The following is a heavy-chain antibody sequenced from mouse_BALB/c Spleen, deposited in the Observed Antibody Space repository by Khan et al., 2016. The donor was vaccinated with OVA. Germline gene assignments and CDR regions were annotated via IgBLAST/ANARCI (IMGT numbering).Heavy chain of an antibody. V-gene: IGHV1S41*01. CDR2: IAPGSGSS. CDR3: AKGNYYGRTCYAMDY. Sequence: DLVKPGPSVKLSCKASGYTFTSYWINWIKQRPGQGLEWIGRIAPGSGSSSYNAMFKGKATLTLDSYYSTSYIQLCSLTSEDAAVYFCAKGNYYGRTCYAMDYWGQGTSVTVSS. J-gene: IGHJ4*01. D-gene: IGHD1-1*01. CDR1: GYTFTSYW.